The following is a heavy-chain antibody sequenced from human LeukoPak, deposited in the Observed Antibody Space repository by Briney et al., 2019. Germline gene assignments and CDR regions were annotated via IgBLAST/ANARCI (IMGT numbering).Heavy chain of an antibody. D-gene: IGHD3-10*01. CDR1: GGSITSDY. V-gene: IGHV4-4*08. Sequence: SETLSLTCTVSGGSITSDYWSWIRQSPGKGLEWIGHIYTSGSTNYNPSLKSRVTISVDTSKSQFSLKLNSVTAADTAVYYCARGSKSSYFDYWGQGTLVTVSS. J-gene: IGHJ4*02. CDR2: IYTSGST. CDR3: ARGSKSSYFDY.